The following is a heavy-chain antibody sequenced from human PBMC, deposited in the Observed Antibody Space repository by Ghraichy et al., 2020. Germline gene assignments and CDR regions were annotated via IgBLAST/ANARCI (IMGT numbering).Heavy chain of an antibody. CDR3: ARATIRDGMDV. J-gene: IGHJ6*02. Sequence: SETLSLTCAVYGGSFSGYSWTWIRQPPGKVLGCIGEIVHSGSTNHNPSLRSRVTISIATSKNQFSLKLSYVTAADPAVYYCARATIRDGMDVCGQGTAVTVSS. D-gene: IGHD5-12*01. CDR2: IVHSGST. CDR1: GGSFSGYS. V-gene: IGHV4-34*12.